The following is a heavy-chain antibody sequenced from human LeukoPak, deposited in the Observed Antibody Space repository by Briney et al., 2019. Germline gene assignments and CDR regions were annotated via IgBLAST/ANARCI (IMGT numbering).Heavy chain of an antibody. CDR2: IIPILGIA. D-gene: IGHD6-13*01. V-gene: IGHV1-69*04. CDR1: GGTFISYT. Sequence: SVKVSCKASGGTFISYTISWVGQAPGQGREWMGRIIPILGIANYAQKFHGRVTITADKSTSTAYMELSSLRSEDTAVYYCARDIAAAGTGRAFDIWGQGTMVTVSS. CDR3: ARDIAAAGTGRAFDI. J-gene: IGHJ3*02.